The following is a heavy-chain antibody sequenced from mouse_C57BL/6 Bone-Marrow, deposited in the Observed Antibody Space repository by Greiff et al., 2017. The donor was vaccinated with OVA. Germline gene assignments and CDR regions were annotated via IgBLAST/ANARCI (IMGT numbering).Heavy chain of an antibody. CDR3: TTSDYYGSSYWYFDV. CDR2: IDPENGDT. J-gene: IGHJ1*03. CDR1: GFNIKDDY. Sequence: EVQLVESGAELVRLGASVKLSCTASGFNIKDDYMHWVKQRPEQGLEWIGWIDPENGDTEYASKFQGKATITADTSSNTAYLQLSSLTSEDTAVYYCTTSDYYGSSYWYFDVWGTGTTVTVSS. D-gene: IGHD1-1*01. V-gene: IGHV14-4*01.